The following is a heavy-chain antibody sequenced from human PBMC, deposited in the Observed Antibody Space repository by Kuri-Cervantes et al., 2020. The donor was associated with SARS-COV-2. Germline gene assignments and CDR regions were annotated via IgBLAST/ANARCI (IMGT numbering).Heavy chain of an antibody. CDR3: AREHSFHYYYGMDV. J-gene: IGHJ6*02. D-gene: IGHD5-18*01. CDR1: GGSFSGYY. CDR2: INHSGGT. V-gene: IGHV4-34*01. Sequence: SETLSLTCAVYGGSFSGYYWSWIRQPPGKGLEWIGEINHSGGTNYNPSLKSRVTISVDASKNQFSLQLNSVTPEDTAVYYCAREHSFHYYYGMDVWGQGTMVTVSS.